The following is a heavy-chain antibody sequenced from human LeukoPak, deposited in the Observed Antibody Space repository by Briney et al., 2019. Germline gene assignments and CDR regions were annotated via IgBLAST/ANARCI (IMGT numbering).Heavy chain of an antibody. J-gene: IGHJ4*02. Sequence: SGTLSLTCTVSGDYIRTNNWWIWVRQSPGNGLEWIGEIYQSGTTNYNPSLKSRVTISVDQSKNLFSLILNSVTAADTAFYYCATWFRGHYENTGYYPGNWGQGTLVTVSS. CDR3: ATWFRGHYENTGYYPGN. V-gene: IGHV4-4*02. CDR2: IYQSGTT. D-gene: IGHD3-22*01. CDR1: GDYIRTNNW.